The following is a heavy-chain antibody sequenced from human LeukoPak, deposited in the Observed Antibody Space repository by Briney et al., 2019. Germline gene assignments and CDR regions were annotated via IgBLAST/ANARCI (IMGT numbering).Heavy chain of an antibody. D-gene: IGHD3-22*01. V-gene: IGHV5-51*01. J-gene: IGHJ3*02. CDR3: ARQRSTAYYDSSGLPYDAFDI. Sequence: EESLKISCKGSGYRFTSYWIGWVRQMPGKGLEWMGIIYPGDSDTRYSPSFQGQVSISADKSITTGYLQWRSLKASDTAMYYCARQRSTAYYDSSGLPYDAFDIWGQGTMVTVSS. CDR2: IYPGDSDT. CDR1: GYRFTSYW.